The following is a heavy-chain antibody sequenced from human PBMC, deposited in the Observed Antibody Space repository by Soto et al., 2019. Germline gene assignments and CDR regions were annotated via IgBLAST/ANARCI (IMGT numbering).Heavy chain of an antibody. V-gene: IGHV4-39*02. CDR2: IYDGGNS. Sequence: QLQLQESGPGLVKPSETLSLTCTVSGGSISSSTSYWGWVRQPPGKGLESIASIYDGGNSHYPPSLRSRLTISVDTSKNHLSLKLSSVTAADTAVYYCASHSSGSRHPGFDYWGQGTLVSVSS. D-gene: IGHD1-26*01. CDR1: GGSISSSTSY. J-gene: IGHJ4*02. CDR3: ASHSSGSRHPGFDY.